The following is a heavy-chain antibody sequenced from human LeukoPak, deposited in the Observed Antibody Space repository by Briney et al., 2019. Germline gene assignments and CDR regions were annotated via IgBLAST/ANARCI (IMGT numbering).Heavy chain of an antibody. CDR3: AKSRGVTTEY. CDR2: ISGSGVYT. D-gene: IGHD4-17*01. Sequence: GGSLRLSCGASGFIFSNYAMSWVRQAPGKGLEWVSAISGSGVYTYYADSVKGRFTISRDNSKNTLYLQMNSLRAEDTAVYYCAKSRGVTTEYWGQGTLVTVSS. J-gene: IGHJ4*02. CDR1: GFIFSNYA. V-gene: IGHV3-23*01.